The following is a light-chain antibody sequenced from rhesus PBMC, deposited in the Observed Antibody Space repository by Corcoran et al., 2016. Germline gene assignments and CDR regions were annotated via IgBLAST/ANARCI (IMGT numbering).Light chain of an antibody. CDR1: QSISSW. CDR2: KAS. Sequence: GDTVTITCRASQSISSWLAWYQQKPGKAPKLLIYKASSLQSGVPSRFSGSGSGTDFTLTISSLQSEDFATYYWQQYSSSPFTFGPGTKLDIK. CDR3: QQYSSSPFT. V-gene: IGKV1-22*01. J-gene: IGKJ3*01.